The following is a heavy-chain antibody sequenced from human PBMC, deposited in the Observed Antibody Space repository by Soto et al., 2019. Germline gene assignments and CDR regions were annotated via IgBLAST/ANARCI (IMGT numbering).Heavy chain of an antibody. V-gene: IGHV4-4*02. Sequence: QVQLQESGPGLVKPSGTLSLTCAVSGGSISSSNWWSWVRQPPGKGLEWIGEIYHSGSTNYNPSLKSRVTISVDKSKNQFSLKLSSVTAADTAVYYCARVLYLYSSSWLYYFDYWGQGTLVTVSS. CDR1: GGSISSSNW. CDR3: ARVLYLYSSSWLYYFDY. CDR2: IYHSGST. J-gene: IGHJ4*02. D-gene: IGHD6-13*01.